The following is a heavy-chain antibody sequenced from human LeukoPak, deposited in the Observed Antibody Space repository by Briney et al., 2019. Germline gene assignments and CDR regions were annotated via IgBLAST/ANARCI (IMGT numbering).Heavy chain of an antibody. Sequence: GGSLRLSCAASGFTFSTYGMHWVRQAPGKGLEWVAVISYDGSNKFYGDSVKGRFTISRDNSKNTLYLQMNSLRPEDTAIYYCAKGGPTGDLRSPGRDWWGQGTLVTVSS. D-gene: IGHD7-27*01. J-gene: IGHJ4*02. V-gene: IGHV3-30*18. CDR2: ISYDGSNK. CDR3: AKGGPTGDLRSPGRDW. CDR1: GFTFSTYG.